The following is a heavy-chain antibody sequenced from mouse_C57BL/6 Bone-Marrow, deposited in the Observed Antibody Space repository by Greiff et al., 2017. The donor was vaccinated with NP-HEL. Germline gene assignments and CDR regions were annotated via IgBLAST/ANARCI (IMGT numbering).Heavy chain of an antibody. CDR2: ISDGGSYT. J-gene: IGHJ3*01. CDR1: GFTFSSYA. D-gene: IGHD1-1*01. CDR3: ARDPGITTVVARAY. Sequence: EVQGVESGGGLVKPGGSLKLSCAASGFTFSSYAMSWVRQTPEKRLEWVATISDGGSYTYYPDNVKGRFTISRDNAKNNLYLQMSHLKSEDTAMYYCARDPGITTVVARAYWGQGTLVTVSA. V-gene: IGHV5-4*01.